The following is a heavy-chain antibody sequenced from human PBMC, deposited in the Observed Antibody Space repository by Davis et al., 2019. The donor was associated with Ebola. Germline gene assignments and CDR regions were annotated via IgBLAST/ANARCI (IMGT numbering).Heavy chain of an antibody. CDR2: ISGRSNYI. Sequence: GGSLRLSCAASGFTFSSYSINWVRQAPGKGLEWVSSISGRSNYIYYADSVKGRFTISRDNAKNSLFLQMNSLRAEDTAVYYCARVDVSSAFDIWGRGTMVTVSS. D-gene: IGHD3-16*01. V-gene: IGHV3-21*01. CDR3: ARVDVSSAFDI. CDR1: GFTFSSYS. J-gene: IGHJ3*02.